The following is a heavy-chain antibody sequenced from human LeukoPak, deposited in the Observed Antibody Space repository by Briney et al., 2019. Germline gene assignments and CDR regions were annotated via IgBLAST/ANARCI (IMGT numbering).Heavy chain of an antibody. CDR1: GFTFISYT. CDR2: ISGSSSNI. Sequence: KPGGSLRLSCAASGFTFISYTMNWVRQAPGKGLEWVSSISGSSSNIHYADSVKGRFTISRDNAKNSLNLQMDSLRAEDTGIYYCVRDRYGDHSFDFWGQGTLVTVSS. V-gene: IGHV3-21*06. CDR3: VRDRYGDHSFDF. J-gene: IGHJ4*02. D-gene: IGHD4-17*01.